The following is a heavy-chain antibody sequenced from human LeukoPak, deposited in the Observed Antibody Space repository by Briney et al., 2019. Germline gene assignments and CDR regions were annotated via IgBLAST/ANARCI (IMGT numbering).Heavy chain of an antibody. J-gene: IGHJ5*02. D-gene: IGHD6-6*01. CDR1: GGSISSYY. Sequence: SETLSLTCTVSGGSISSYYWSWIRQPPGKGLEWIGYIYTSGSTNYNPSLKSRVTISVDTSKNQFSLKLSSVTAADTAVYYCARLSSSSRWFDPWGQGTLVTVSS. CDR3: ARLSSSSRWFDP. CDR2: IYTSGST. V-gene: IGHV4-4*09.